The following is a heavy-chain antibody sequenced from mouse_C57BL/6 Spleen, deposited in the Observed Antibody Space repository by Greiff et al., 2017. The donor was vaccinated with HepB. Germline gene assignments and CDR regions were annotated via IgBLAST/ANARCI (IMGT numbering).Heavy chain of an antibody. Sequence: VQLKESGPGLVKPSQSLSLTCSVTGYSITSGYYWNWIRQFPGNKLEWMGYISYDGSNNYNPSLKNRISITRDTSKNQFFLKLNSVTTEDTATYYCARVTPYYFDYWGQGATLTVSS. CDR2: ISYDGSN. CDR1: GYSITSGYY. J-gene: IGHJ2*01. V-gene: IGHV3-6*01. CDR3: ARVTPYYFDY.